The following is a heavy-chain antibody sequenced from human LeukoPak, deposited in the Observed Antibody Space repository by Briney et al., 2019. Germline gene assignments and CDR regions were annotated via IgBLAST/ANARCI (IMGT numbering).Heavy chain of an antibody. V-gene: IGHV3-9*01. J-gene: IGHJ5*02. CDR3: ARDAGNSGYGCDL. CDR2: ISWNSGKI. D-gene: IGHD5-12*01. Sequence: GRSLRLSCAASGFTFDDYGMHWVRQAPGKGLEWVSGISWNSGKIGYADSVKGRFTISRDNARNSLYLRMNSLRAEDTAMYYCARDAGNSGYGCDLWGQGTLVTVSS. CDR1: GFTFDDYG.